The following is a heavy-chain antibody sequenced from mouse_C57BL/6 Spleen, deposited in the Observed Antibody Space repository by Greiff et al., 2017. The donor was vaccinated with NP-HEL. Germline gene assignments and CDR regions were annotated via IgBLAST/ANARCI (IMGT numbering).Heavy chain of an antibody. CDR3: ARDEDDYDEEAMDD. J-gene: IGHJ4*01. CDR2: ISYDGSN. V-gene: IGHV3-6*01. CDR1: GYSITSGYY. Sequence: EVQLQQSGPGLVKPSQSLSLTCSVTGYSITSGYYWNWIRQFPGNKLEWMGYISYDGSNNYKPSLKNRISITRDTSKNQFFLKLNSVTTEDTATYYCARDEDDYDEEAMDDWGQGTSVTVSS. D-gene: IGHD2-4*01.